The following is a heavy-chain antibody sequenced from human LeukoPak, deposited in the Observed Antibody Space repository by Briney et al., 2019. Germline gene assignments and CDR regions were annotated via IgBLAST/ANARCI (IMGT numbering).Heavy chain of an antibody. V-gene: IGHV1-69*13. CDR2: IIPIFGTA. CDR1: GGTFSSYA. Sequence: ASVKVSCKASGGTFSSYAISWVRQAPGQGLEWMGGIIPIFGTANYAQKFQGRVTITADESTSTAYMELSSLRSEDTAVYYCASGYSNYDWYFDLWGRGTLVTVSS. CDR3: ASGYSNYDWYFDL. D-gene: IGHD4-11*01. J-gene: IGHJ2*01.